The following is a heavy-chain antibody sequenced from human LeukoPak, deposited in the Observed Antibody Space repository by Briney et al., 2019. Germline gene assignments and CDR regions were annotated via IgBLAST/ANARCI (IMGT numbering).Heavy chain of an antibody. CDR2: ISGSGGST. Sequence: PGGSLRLSCAASGFTFSSYAMSWVRQAPGKGLEWVSAISGSGGSTYYADSVKGRFTISRDNSKNTLYLQMNSLRAEDTAVYYCAKDNDFWSGYYSNYYFDYRGQGTLVTVSS. CDR1: GFTFSSYA. J-gene: IGHJ4*02. CDR3: AKDNDFWSGYYSNYYFDY. V-gene: IGHV3-23*01. D-gene: IGHD3-3*01.